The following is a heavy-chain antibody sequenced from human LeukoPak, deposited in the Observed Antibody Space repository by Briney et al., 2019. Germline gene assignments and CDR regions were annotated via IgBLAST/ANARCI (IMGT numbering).Heavy chain of an antibody. V-gene: IGHV4-34*01. D-gene: IGHD3-10*01. CDR3: ARASWGDRGAFDI. CDR1: GGSFSGYY. CDR2: INHSGST. Sequence: PSETLSLTCAVYGGSFSGYYWSWIRQPPGKGLEWIGEINHSGSTNYNPSLKSRVTISVDTSKNQFSLKLSSVTAADTAVYYCARASWGDRGAFDIWGQGTMVTVSS. J-gene: IGHJ3*02.